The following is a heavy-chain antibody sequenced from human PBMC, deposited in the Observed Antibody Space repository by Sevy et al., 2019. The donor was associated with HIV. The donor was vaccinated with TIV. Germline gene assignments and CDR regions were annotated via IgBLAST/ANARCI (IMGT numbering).Heavy chain of an antibody. CDR2: MNPNSGNT. CDR3: ARVPSRPFYYYYGMDV. J-gene: IGHJ6*02. CDR1: GYTFTSYD. Sequence: ASVKVSCKASGYTFTSYDINWVRQATGQGLEWMGWMNPNSGNTGYAQKFQGRVTMTRNTSISTAYMELSSLRSEDMAVYYCARVPSRPFYYYYGMDVWGQGTTVTVSS. V-gene: IGHV1-8*01.